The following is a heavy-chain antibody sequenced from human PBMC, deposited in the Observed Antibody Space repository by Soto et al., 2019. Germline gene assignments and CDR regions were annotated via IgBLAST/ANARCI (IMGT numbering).Heavy chain of an antibody. Sequence: GGSLRLSCDGSGFPFSSYAIHWVRQTPGKGLEWGAVISYDGSITYYSDSVKGRFTISRDTPTNTVYLQLNGLRGDDTAVYYCARPPRDLCSGYTAYFDYWGQGTLVTVSS. D-gene: IGHD3-3*01. V-gene: IGHV3-30-3*01. CDR2: ISYDGSIT. J-gene: IGHJ4*02. CDR1: GFPFSSYA. CDR3: ARPPRDLCSGYTAYFDY.